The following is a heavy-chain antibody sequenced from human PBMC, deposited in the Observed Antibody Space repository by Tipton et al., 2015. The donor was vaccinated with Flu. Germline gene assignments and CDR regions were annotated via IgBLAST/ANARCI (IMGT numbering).Heavy chain of an antibody. J-gene: IGHJ5*02. D-gene: IGHD4-11*01. V-gene: IGHV4-59*08. CDR1: GGSISGYY. CDR3: ARRDYSNYVSDPKSWFDP. CDR2: MHYSGST. Sequence: TLSLTCTVSGGSISGYYWNWIRQPPGKGLEWVGYMHYSGSTSYNPSLKSRVTISVDTSKNQFSLKVFSVTAADTAVYYCARRDYSNYVSDPKSWFDPWGQGILVTVSS.